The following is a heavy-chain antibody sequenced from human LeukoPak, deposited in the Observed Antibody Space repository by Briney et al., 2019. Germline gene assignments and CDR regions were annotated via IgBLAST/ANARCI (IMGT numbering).Heavy chain of an antibody. J-gene: IGHJ4*02. CDR2: IYYSGST. V-gene: IGHV4-59*12. CDR1: GGSISSYY. CDR3: ARAATIFGVVIILGYFDY. D-gene: IGHD3-3*01. Sequence: SETLSLTCTDSGGSISSYYWSWIRQPPGKGLEWIGYIYYSGSTNYNPSLKSRVTISVDTSKNQFSLKLSSVTAADTAVYYCARAATIFGVVIILGYFDYWGQGTLVTVSS.